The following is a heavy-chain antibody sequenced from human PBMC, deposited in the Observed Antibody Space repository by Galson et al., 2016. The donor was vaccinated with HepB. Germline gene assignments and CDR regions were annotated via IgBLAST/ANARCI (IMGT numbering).Heavy chain of an antibody. CDR2: ISYTGVT. V-gene: IGHV4-59*11. CDR3: ARGGADFDY. D-gene: IGHD3-16*01. Sequence: SETLSLTCTVSGGSISPHYWTWIRQSPGKGLEWIGHISYTGVTNYKPSLQSRVTMSVDVSNNQVSLRLRSVTAADTALYYCARGGADFDYWGHGILVTVSS. J-gene: IGHJ4*01. CDR1: GGSISPHY.